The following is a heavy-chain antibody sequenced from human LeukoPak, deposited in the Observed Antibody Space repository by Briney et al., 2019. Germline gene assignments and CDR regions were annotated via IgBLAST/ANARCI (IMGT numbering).Heavy chain of an antibody. CDR3: AGRDYYDSSGYYDAFDI. Sequence: PSETLSLTCTVSGGSISSYYWSWLRQPPGKGLEWVGYIYYSGSTNYNPSLKSRVTISVDTSKNQFSLKLSSVTAADTAVYYCAGRDYYDSSGYYDAFDIWGQGTMVTVSS. J-gene: IGHJ3*02. V-gene: IGHV4-59*01. D-gene: IGHD3-22*01. CDR1: GGSISSYY. CDR2: IYYSGST.